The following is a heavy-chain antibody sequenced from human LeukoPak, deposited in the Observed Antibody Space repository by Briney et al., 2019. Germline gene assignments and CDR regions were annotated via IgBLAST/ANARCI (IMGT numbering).Heavy chain of an antibody. Sequence: PSQTLSHTCAVSGGSISSGGYSWSWIRQPPGKGLEWIGYIYHSGSTYYNPSLKSRVTISVDRSKNQFSLKLSSVTAADTAVYYCAREASYANWFDPWGQGTLVTVSS. CDR1: GGSISSGGYS. D-gene: IGHD5-18*01. CDR2: IYHSGST. J-gene: IGHJ5*02. CDR3: AREASYANWFDP. V-gene: IGHV4-30-2*01.